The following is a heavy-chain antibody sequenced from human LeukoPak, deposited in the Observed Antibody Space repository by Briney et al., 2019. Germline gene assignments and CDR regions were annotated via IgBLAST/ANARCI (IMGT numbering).Heavy chain of an antibody. V-gene: IGHV1-46*01. J-gene: IGHJ4*02. CDR2: IYPRDGST. CDR3: ARDQEGFDY. CDR1: GYTFTNYY. Sequence: ASVKVSCKASGYTFTNYYIHWVRQAPGQGLEWMGMIYPRDGSTSYAQKFQGRVTVTRDTSTSTVHMELSGLRSEDTAVYYCARDQEGFDYWGQGTLVTVSS.